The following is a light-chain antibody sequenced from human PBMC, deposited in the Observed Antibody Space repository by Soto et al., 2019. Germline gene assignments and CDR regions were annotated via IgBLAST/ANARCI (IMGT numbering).Light chain of an antibody. CDR3: AVWDDSLSGMV. CDR2: NNN. V-gene: IGLV1-44*01. Sequence: VLTQPPSASGTPGQRVTISCSGSSSNIETNTVDWYQHLPGTAPKVLIFNNNQRPSGVPDRFSGSKSGTSASLAISGLQSEDEADYYCAVWDDSLSGMVFGGGTKLTVL. CDR1: SSNIETNT. J-gene: IGLJ2*01.